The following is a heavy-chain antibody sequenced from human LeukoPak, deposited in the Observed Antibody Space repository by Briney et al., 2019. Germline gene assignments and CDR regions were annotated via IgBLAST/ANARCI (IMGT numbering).Heavy chain of an antibody. CDR2: IYYSGST. CDR3: ARVRKDGGVVMGQYFDY. CDR1: GGSISSGSYY. Sequence: PSETLSLTXTVSGGSISSGSYYWSWIRQPPGEGLEWIGYIYYSGSTNYNPSLKSRVTISVDTSKNQFSLKLSSVTAADTAVYYCARVRKDGGVVMGQYFDYWGQGTLVTVSS. J-gene: IGHJ4*02. V-gene: IGHV4-61*01. D-gene: IGHD3-3*01.